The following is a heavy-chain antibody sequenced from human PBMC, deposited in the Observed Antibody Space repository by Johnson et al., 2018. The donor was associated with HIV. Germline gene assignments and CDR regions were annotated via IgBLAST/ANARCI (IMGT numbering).Heavy chain of an antibody. D-gene: IGHD3-22*01. CDR3: ARDAYYYYSNGRVFGI. CDR1: GFTFSSYW. J-gene: IGHJ3*02. CDR2: IKQDGSEI. V-gene: IGHV3-7*01. Sequence: VQLVESGGGLVPPGGSLRLSCAASGFTFSSYWMSCVRQAPGKGLEWVANIKQDGSEIYYVVSVKGRFTLSRDNAKNSLYLQMNSLRAEDTAVYYCARDAYYYYSNGRVFGIWGQGTMVTVSS.